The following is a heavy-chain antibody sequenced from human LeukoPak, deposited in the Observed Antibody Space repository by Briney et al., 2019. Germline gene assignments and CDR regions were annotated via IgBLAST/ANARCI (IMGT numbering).Heavy chain of an antibody. J-gene: IGHJ4*02. CDR1: GFTFSRYG. V-gene: IGHV3-30*02. CDR2: IRYDGSNQ. D-gene: IGHD3-22*01. Sequence: PGGSLRLSCAASGFTFSRYGMHWVRQAPGKGLEWVTFIRYDGSNQYYADSVKGRFTISRDNSKNTLYLQMNSLRAEDTAVYYCAKGLNYYDSSGYPSWDQGTLVTVSS. CDR3: AKGLNYYDSSGYPS.